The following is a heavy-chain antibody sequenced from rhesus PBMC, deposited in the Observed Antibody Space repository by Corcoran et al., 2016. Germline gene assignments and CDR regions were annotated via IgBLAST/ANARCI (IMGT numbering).Heavy chain of an antibody. D-gene: IGHD2-27*01. Sequence: EVQLVETGGGLVQPGGSLKLSCAASGFTFSSYGMSWVRQAPGKGLEWVSAINSGGGSTYYADSVKGRFTSSRDNSKNTLSLQMNSLRAEDTAVYYCAKDFEVFTALDSWGQGVLVTVSS. V-gene: IGHV3S5*01. CDR3: AKDFEVFTALDS. CDR2: INSGGGST. CDR1: GFTFSSYG. J-gene: IGHJ4*01.